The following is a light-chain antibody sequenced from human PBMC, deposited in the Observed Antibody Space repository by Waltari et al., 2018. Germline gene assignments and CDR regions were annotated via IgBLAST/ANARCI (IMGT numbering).Light chain of an antibody. V-gene: IGLV2-18*02. Sequence: QSALTQPPSVSGSPGQSVTISCTGTSSDVGSYNRVPWYQQPPDTAPKLIIYEVSDRPSGVPDLFSGSKSANTAFLTISGLQAEDEADYFCSSYTSSSTWVFGTGTKVTVL. CDR1: SSDVGSYNR. CDR3: SSYTSSSTWV. J-gene: IGLJ1*01. CDR2: EVS.